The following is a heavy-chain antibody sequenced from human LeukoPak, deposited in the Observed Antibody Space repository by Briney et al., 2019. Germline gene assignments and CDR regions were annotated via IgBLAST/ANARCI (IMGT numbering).Heavy chain of an antibody. V-gene: IGHV4-34*01. Sequence: SETLSLTCAVYGGSFSGYYWSWIRQPPGKGLEWIGEINHSGSTNYNPSLKSRVTISVDTSKNQFSLKLSSVTAADTAVYYCARRPARITTVRGSRWYFDLWGRGTLVTVSS. D-gene: IGHD3-10*01. CDR1: GGSFSGYY. CDR2: INHSGST. J-gene: IGHJ2*01. CDR3: ARRPARITTVRGSRWYFDL.